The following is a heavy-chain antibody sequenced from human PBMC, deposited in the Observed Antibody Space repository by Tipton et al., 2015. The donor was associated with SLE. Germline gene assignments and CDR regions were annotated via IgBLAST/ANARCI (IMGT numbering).Heavy chain of an antibody. CDR1: GGSISSHY. J-gene: IGHJ6*02. D-gene: IGHD3-10*01. CDR2: IYYSGST. Sequence: TLSLTCTVSGGSISSHYWSWIQQPPGKGLEWIGYIYYSGSTNYNPSPKSRVTISVDTSKNQFSLKLSSVTAADTAVYYCASSYGSGSYYKARDGMDVWGQGTTVTVSS. CDR3: ASSYGSGSYYKARDGMDV. V-gene: IGHV4-59*11.